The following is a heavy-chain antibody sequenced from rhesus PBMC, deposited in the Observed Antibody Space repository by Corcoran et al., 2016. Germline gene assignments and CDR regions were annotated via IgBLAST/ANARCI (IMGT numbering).Heavy chain of an antibody. V-gene: IGHV4S11*01. CDR2: IYGSGSST. J-gene: IGHJ4*01. CDR1: GGSISSNY. D-gene: IGHD6-13*01. CDR3: AREAVAAGAFDY. Sequence: QVQLQESGPGLVKPLETLSLTCAVSGGSISSNYWSWIRQPPGKGLEWIGYIYGSGSSTNYNPSLKIRVTLSVDTSKNQFSLKLSSVTAADTAVYYCAREAVAAGAFDYWGQGVLVTVSS.